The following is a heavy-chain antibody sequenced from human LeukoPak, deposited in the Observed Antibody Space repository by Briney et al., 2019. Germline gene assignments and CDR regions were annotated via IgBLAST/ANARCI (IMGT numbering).Heavy chain of an antibody. J-gene: IGHJ4*02. V-gene: IGHV3-23*01. Sequence: GGSLRLSCAASGFTFSNFAMSWVRQAPGKGLEWVSAMSSVTYYADSVKGRFTIARDDSKSTLFLQMNSLRAEDTAVYYCAKAFFSGSGGNHKHFDSWGQGTLVTVSS. CDR1: GFTFSNFA. D-gene: IGHD3-10*01. CDR2: MSSVT. CDR3: AKAFFSGSGGNHKHFDS.